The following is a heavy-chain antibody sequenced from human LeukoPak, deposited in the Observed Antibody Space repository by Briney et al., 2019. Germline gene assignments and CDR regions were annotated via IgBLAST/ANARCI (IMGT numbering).Heavy chain of an antibody. Sequence: GGSLRLSCAVSGFTFSSYGMHWVRQTPGKGLEWVAVIWYDGSNKYYADSEKGRFTISRDNSKNTLYLEMNSLRTEDTAVYYCARDGGLYSSGLSFDYWGQGTLVTVSS. D-gene: IGHD6-19*01. CDR1: GFTFSSYG. CDR2: IWYDGSNK. J-gene: IGHJ4*02. V-gene: IGHV3-33*01. CDR3: ARDGGLYSSGLSFDY.